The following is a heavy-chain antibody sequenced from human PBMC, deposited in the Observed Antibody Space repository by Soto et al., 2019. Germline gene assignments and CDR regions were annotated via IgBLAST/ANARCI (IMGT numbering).Heavy chain of an antibody. V-gene: IGHV1-46*03. Sequence: ASVNVSCKASGYTITRYYMHWVRQAPGQGLEWMGIINPSGGSTSYAQKFQGRVTMTRDTSTSTVYMELSSLRSEDTAVYYCATPDYDILTGYYGDAFDIWGQGTMVTVSS. CDR1: GYTITRYY. CDR2: INPSGGST. D-gene: IGHD3-9*01. J-gene: IGHJ3*02. CDR3: ATPDYDILTGYYGDAFDI.